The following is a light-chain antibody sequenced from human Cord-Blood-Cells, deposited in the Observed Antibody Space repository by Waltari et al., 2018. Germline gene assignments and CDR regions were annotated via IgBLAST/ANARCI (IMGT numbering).Light chain of an antibody. V-gene: IGKV3-15*01. CDR2: GTS. CDR1: QSVSSN. Sequence: EIVMTQSPATLSVSPGERATLSCRASQSVSSNLAWYQQKPGQAPRLSLYGTSTRATGIPARFSGSGSGTEFTLTISSLQSEDFAVYYCQQYNNWPPFTFGPGTKVDIK. CDR3: QQYNNWPPFT. J-gene: IGKJ3*01.